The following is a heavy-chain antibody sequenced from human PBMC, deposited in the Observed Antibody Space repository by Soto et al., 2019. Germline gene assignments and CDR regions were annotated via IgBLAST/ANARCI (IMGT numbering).Heavy chain of an antibody. V-gene: IGHV3-53*01. Sequence: EVQLVESGGGLIQPGGSLRLSCAASGFTVSSNYMNWVRQAPGKGLEWVSFIYSGGSTYYADSVKGRFTISRDNSKNTLYLQMNSLRVEDSAVYYCARGYDDCVGRFDPWGQGTQVTVS. D-gene: IGHD4-17*01. CDR1: GFTVSSNY. J-gene: IGHJ5*02. CDR3: ARGYDDCVGRFDP. CDR2: IYSGGST.